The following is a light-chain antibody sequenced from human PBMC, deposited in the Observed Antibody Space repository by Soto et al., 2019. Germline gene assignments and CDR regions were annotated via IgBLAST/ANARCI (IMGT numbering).Light chain of an antibody. J-gene: IGKJ4*01. CDR3: QQRSNWPLT. CDR1: QSIGRY. Sequence: ESVLTQYPATLSLSPGERATLSCRVSQSIGRYLAWYQQRPGQAPRLLIYAASNRATGIPARFSGSGSGTDFTLTISSLEPEDFVVYYCQQRSNWPLTFGGRTKVEI. CDR2: AAS. V-gene: IGKV3-11*01.